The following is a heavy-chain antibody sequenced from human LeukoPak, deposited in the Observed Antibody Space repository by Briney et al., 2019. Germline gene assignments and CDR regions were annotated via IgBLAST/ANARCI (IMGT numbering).Heavy chain of an antibody. J-gene: IGHJ4*02. CDR1: GFTVSSNY. CDR3: ARDALGDFWSGYHDY. CDR2: IYSGGST. Sequence: GGSLRLSCAASGFTVSSNYMSWVRQAPGKGLEWVSVIYSGGSTYYADSVKGRFTISRDNSKNTLYLQMNSLRAEDTAVYYCARDALGDFWSGYHDYWGQGTLVTVSS. D-gene: IGHD3-3*01. V-gene: IGHV3-66*01.